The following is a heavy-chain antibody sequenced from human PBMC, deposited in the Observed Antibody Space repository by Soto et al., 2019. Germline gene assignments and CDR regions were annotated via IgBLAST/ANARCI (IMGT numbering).Heavy chain of an antibody. CDR3: ARHRDRGLVVVAAFFDY. D-gene: IGHD2-15*01. CDR1: GGSISSSSYY. CDR2: IYYSGST. Sequence: QLQLQESGPGLVKPSETLSLTCTVSGGSISSSSYYWGWIRQPPGQGLEWIGSIYYSGSTYYNPYLKSRVTISVDTSKNQFSLKLSSVTAADTAVYYCARHRDRGLVVVAAFFDYWGQGTLVTVSS. V-gene: IGHV4-39*01. J-gene: IGHJ4*02.